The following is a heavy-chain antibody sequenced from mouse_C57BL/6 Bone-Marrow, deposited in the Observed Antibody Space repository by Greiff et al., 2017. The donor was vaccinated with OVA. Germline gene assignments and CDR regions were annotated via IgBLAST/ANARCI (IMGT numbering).Heavy chain of an antibody. Sequence: EVMLVESGEGLVKPGGSLKLSCAASGFTFSSYAMSWVRQTPEKRLEWVAYISSGGDYIYYAVTVKGRFTISRNNARNTLYLQMSSLKSEDTAMYYCTRDGYYAMDYWGQGTSVTVSS. D-gene: IGHD2-3*01. CDR2: ISSGGDYI. CDR3: TRDGYYAMDY. J-gene: IGHJ4*01. CDR1: GFTFSSYA. V-gene: IGHV5-9-1*02.